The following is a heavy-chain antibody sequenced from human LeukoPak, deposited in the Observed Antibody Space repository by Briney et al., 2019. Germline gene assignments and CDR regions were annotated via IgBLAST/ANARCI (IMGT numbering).Heavy chain of an antibody. CDR1: GGSISSGSYY. V-gene: IGHV4-61*10. Sequence: SQTLSLTCTVSGGSISSGSYYWSWIRQPAGKGLEWIGYIYYSGSTNYNPSLKSRVTISVDTSKNQFSLKLRSVTAADTAVYYCARGSGRFEYWGQGTLVTVSS. J-gene: IGHJ4*02. CDR3: ARGSGRFEY. CDR2: IYYSGST.